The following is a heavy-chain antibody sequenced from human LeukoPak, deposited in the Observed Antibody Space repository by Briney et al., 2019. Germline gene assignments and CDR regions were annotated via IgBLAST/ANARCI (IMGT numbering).Heavy chain of an antibody. V-gene: IGHV3-48*04. CDR2: ISSSSNTI. Sequence: PGGSLRLSCAASGFTFSFYSMDWVRQAPGKGLEWVSYISSSSNTIYYAASVKGRFTISRDNAKNSLYLQMNSLRVEDTAVYYCAGAFPTTEVHYWGQGTLVTVSS. J-gene: IGHJ4*02. D-gene: IGHD1-1*01. CDR1: GFTFSFYS. CDR3: AGAFPTTEVHY.